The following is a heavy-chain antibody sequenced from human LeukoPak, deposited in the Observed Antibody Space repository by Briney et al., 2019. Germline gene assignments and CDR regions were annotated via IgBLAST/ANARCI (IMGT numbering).Heavy chain of an antibody. CDR2: IYYSGST. CDR1: GGSISSSSYY. D-gene: IGHD6-13*01. Sequence: SETLSLTCTVSGGSISSSSYYWGWIRQPPGKGLEWIGSIYYSGSTYYNPSLKSRVTISVDTSKNQFSLKLSSVTAADTAVYYCARDVRAAAGVFDYWGQGTLVTVSS. J-gene: IGHJ4*02. CDR3: ARDVRAAAGVFDY. V-gene: IGHV4-39*07.